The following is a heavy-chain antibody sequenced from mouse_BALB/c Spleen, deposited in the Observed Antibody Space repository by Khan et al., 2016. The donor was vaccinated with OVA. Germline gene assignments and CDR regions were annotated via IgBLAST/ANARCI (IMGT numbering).Heavy chain of an antibody. CDR1: GYSITSGYF. Sequence: EVELVESGPGLVKPSQSLSLTCSVTGYSITSGYFWNWIRQFPGNKLEWMGYIRYDGNSNYNPSLKNRISITRDPSKNQFFLKLNSLTPEDTATYYCARGGSSGPAWFAYWGQGTLVTVSA. J-gene: IGHJ3*01. CDR2: IRYDGNS. V-gene: IGHV3-6*02. D-gene: IGHD3-1*01. CDR3: ARGGSSGPAWFAY.